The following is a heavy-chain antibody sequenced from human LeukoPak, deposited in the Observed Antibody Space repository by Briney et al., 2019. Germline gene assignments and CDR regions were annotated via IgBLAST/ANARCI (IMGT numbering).Heavy chain of an antibody. Sequence: PGGPLRLSCAASGFTFSSYAMSWVREAPGKGLEWVSAISGSGGSTYYADSVKGRFTISRDNSKNTLYLQMNSLRAEDTAVYYCAKDLRAVAGRARHHYWGQGTLVTVSS. CDR2: ISGSGGST. CDR3: AKDLRAVAGRARHHY. D-gene: IGHD6-19*01. V-gene: IGHV3-23*01. J-gene: IGHJ4*02. CDR1: GFTFSSYA.